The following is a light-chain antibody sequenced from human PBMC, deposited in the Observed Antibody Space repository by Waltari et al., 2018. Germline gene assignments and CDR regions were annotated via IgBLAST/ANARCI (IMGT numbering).Light chain of an antibody. Sequence: EIVMTQSPATLSVSQGERATLSCRARQTVSDKLPWYQQKPGRAPRLLIPCASTRSTGVPARFSGSGSGTEFTLTISSLQSEDFAIYYCQQYNNGPPWTFGQGTKVEFK. CDR1: QTVSDK. J-gene: IGKJ1*01. CDR2: CAS. CDR3: QQYNNGPPWT. V-gene: IGKV3-15*01.